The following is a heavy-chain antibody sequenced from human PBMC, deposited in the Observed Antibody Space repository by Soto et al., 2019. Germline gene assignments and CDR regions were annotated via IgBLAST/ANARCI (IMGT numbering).Heavy chain of an antibody. Sequence: QVQLVQSGAEVKKPGASVKVSCKASGYTFTSYGISWVRQAPGQGLEWMGWISAYKGNTNYAQKLQGRVTMTTDTATSKASMEVRSMRSDDTAVYYCARDPGTRSDYWGQGTLVTVSS. CDR2: ISAYKGNT. D-gene: IGHD3-10*01. V-gene: IGHV1-18*01. CDR3: ARDPGTRSDY. J-gene: IGHJ4*02. CDR1: GYTFTSYG.